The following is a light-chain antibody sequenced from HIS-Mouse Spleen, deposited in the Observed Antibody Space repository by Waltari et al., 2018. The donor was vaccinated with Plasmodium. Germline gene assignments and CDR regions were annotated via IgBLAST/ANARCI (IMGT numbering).Light chain of an antibody. CDR1: SSNIGSNT. J-gene: IGLJ3*02. CDR2: SNN. Sequence: PSASGTPGQRVTISCSGSSSNIGSNTVNWYQQLPGTAPKLLIYSNNQRPSGVPDRFSGSKSGTSASLAISGLQSEDEADYYCAAWDDSLNGVFGGGTKLTVL. CDR3: AAWDDSLNGV. V-gene: IGLV1-44*01.